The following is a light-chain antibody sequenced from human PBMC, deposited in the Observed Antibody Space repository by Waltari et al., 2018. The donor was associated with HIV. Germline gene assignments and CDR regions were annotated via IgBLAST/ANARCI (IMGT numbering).Light chain of an antibody. J-gene: IGKJ2*01. CDR1: QSVSSS. V-gene: IGKV3-11*01. CDR2: DAS. CDR3: QQRYKWPRT. Sequence: DIVLTQSPATLSLSRGARDTLSCRASQSVSSSLAWYQQKPGQAPRLLTYDASNRATVIPARFSGSGSGPDFTLTINSLEPEDFAVYYCQQRYKWPRTFGQGTKLEIK.